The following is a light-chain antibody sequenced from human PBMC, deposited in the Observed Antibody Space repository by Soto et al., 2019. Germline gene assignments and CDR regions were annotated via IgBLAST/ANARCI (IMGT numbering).Light chain of an antibody. CDR2: GAS. V-gene: IGKV3D-15*01. CDR1: QSVSSN. CDR3: QQYNKWPALT. Sequence: EIVMTHSPATLSVSPGERATLSCRASQSVSSNLAWYQQKPGQAPRLLIYGASTRATGIPARFSGSRSGTEFTLTISSLRSEDFAFYYCQQYNKWPALTFGGGIKVEIK. J-gene: IGKJ4*01.